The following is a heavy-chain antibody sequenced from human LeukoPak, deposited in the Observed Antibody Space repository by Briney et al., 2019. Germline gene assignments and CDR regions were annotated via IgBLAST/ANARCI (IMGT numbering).Heavy chain of an antibody. CDR1: GYTFSGYY. V-gene: IGHV1-2*02. D-gene: IGHD3-9*01. CDR3: ARLVDILTGHDTALDY. J-gene: IGHJ4*02. CDR2: INPNTGGT. Sequence: GASVKVSCKASGYTFSGYYIHWVRQAPGQGLEWMGWINPNTGGTNFAQNFQGRVTMTTVTSISTAYMELSRLRSDDTAVYYCARLVDILTGHDTALDYWGQGTLVTVSS.